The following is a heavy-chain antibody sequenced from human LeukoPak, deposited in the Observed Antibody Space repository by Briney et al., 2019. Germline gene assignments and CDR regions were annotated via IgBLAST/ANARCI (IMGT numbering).Heavy chain of an antibody. J-gene: IGHJ5*02. CDR2: INPSGGST. Sequence: ASVKVSCKASGYTLTSYYMHWVRQAPGQGLEWMGIINPSGGSTSYAQKFQGRVTMTRDTSTSTVYMELSSLRSEDTAVYYCARGVPGYCSGGSCYPMYPWGQGTLVTVSS. CDR1: GYTLTSYY. V-gene: IGHV1-46*01. CDR3: ARGVPGYCSGGSCYPMYP. D-gene: IGHD2-15*01.